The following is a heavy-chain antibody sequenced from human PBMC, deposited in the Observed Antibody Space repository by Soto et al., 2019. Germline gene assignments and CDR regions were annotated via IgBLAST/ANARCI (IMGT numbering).Heavy chain of an antibody. CDR1: GFTFGTYG. J-gene: IGHJ5*02. CDR3: AKDRRGSGSYLFDP. V-gene: IGHV3-30*18. CDR2: ISFDGSIE. D-gene: IGHD3-10*01. Sequence: QVQLVESGGGVVQPGTSLRPSCAASGFTFGTYGIYWVRQAPGKGLEWVAGISFDGSIEYYADSVKGRITVSRDNSKNTVDLQMISVRTEDTAVYYCAKDRRGSGSYLFDPWGQGTLVTVTS.